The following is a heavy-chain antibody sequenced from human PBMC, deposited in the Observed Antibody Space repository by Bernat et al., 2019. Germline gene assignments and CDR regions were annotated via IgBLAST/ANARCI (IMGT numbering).Heavy chain of an antibody. CDR1: GFTFSTYA. D-gene: IGHD6-6*01. V-gene: IGHV3-30*01. CDR2: MSYDGSNK. CDR3: ARDAQYSSSYYYYYMDV. J-gene: IGHJ6*03. Sequence: VQLVESGGGVVQPGRSLRLSCAASGFTFSTYAMHWVRQAPGKGLEWVAVMSYDGSNKYYADSVEGRFTISRDNSENTLYLQMNSLRAEDTAIYYCARDAQYSSSYYYYYMDVWGKGTTVTVSS.